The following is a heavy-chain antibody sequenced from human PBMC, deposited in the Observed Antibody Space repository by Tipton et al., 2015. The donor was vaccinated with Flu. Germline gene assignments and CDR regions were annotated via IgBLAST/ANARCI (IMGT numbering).Heavy chain of an antibody. D-gene: IGHD3-10*01. CDR1: GYSINSGYF. Sequence: TLSLTCAVSGYSINSGYFWGWIRQPPGKGLEWIGSMSHRGRTYYNPSLKSRVTISADTWKTQFSLKLGSVTAAGTAVYYCARLTYYYGSGTSDCWGQGTLLTVSS. CDR2: MSHRGRT. J-gene: IGHJ4*02. CDR3: ARLTYYYGSGTSDC. V-gene: IGHV4-38-2*01.